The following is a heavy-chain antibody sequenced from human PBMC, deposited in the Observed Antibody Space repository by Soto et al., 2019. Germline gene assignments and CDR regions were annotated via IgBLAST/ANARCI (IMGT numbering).Heavy chain of an antibody. CDR1: GGAISSSSYY. V-gene: IGHV4-39*01. D-gene: IGHD6-13*01. J-gene: IGHJ4*02. CDR2: IYYSGST. CDR3: ARHGVSSSWLPEYYFDY. Sequence: SETLSLTYTASGGAISSSSYYWGWIRQPPGKGLEWIGSIYYSGSTYYNPSLKSRVTISVDTSKNQFSLKLSSVTAADTAVYYCARHGVSSSWLPEYYFDYWGQGTLVTVS.